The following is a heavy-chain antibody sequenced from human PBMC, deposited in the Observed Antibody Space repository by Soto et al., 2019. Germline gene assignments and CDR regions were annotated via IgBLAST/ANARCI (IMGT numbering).Heavy chain of an antibody. Sequence: SETLSLTCAVYGGSFSGYYWSWIRQPPGKGLEWIGEINHSGSTNYNPSLKSRVTISVDTSKNQFSLKLSSVTAADTAVYFCARDQSGAADIWGQGTMVTVSS. CDR3: ARDQSGAADI. D-gene: IGHD7-27*01. V-gene: IGHV4-34*01. CDR2: INHSGST. CDR1: GGSFSGYY. J-gene: IGHJ3*02.